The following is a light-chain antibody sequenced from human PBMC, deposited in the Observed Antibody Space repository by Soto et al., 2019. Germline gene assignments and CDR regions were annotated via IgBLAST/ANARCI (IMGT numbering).Light chain of an antibody. CDR1: SSDVGSYNL. CDR2: EGS. V-gene: IGLV2-23*03. Sequence: QSAVTQPASVSGSPGQSITISCTGTSSDVGSYNLVSWYQQHPGKAPKLMIYEGSKRPSGVSNRFSGSKSGNTASLTISGLQAEDEADYYCCSYAGSSTFEVFGTGTKVTVL. J-gene: IGLJ1*01. CDR3: CSYAGSSTFEV.